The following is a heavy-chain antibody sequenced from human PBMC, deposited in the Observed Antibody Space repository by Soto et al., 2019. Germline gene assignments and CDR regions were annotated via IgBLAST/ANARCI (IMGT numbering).Heavy chain of an antibody. J-gene: IGHJ4*02. CDR2: ISHSGRA. CDR3: ARGRSFRLVGVTIDS. V-gene: IGHV4-38-2*01. CDR1: CFSIQTSYF. Sequence: PSETLSLTCVVSCFSIQTSYFWGWIRQPPGKGLEWIGLISHSGRAISHPSFASRATISLDTTNNAFSLTLKSVTAADTAVYYCARGRSFRLVGVTIDSWGEGTLVTVSS. D-gene: IGHD3-16*02.